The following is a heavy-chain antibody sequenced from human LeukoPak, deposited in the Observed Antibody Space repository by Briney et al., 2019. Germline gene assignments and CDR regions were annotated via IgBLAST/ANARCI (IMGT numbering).Heavy chain of an antibody. V-gene: IGHV1-8*01. Sequence: SVKVSCKASGYTFTSYDINWVRQATGQGLEWMGWMNPNSGNTGYAQKFQGRVTMTRNTSISTAYMELSSLRSEDTAVYYCARRVGYYDSSGYYCFGYWGQGTLVTVSS. CDR1: GYTFTSYD. D-gene: IGHD3-22*01. CDR3: ARRVGYYDSSGYYCFGY. J-gene: IGHJ4*02. CDR2: MNPNSGNT.